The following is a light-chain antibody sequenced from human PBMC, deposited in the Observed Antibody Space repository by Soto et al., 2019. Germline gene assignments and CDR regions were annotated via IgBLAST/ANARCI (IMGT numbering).Light chain of an antibody. V-gene: IGKV3-20*01. J-gene: IGKJ1*01. CDR1: QSVSSSY. CDR3: LQYGSSLPWT. CDR2: GPS. Sequence: EIVLTQSPGTLYLSPGERATLSCRASQSVSSSYLAWYQQKPGQAPRHLIYGPSSRGTCIPDRFSGSGPGTDITLTINRLEPEDFAVYFCLQYGSSLPWTFDQGIKMDIK.